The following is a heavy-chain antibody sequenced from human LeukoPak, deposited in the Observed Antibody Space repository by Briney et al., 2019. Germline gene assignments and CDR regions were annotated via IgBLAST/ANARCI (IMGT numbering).Heavy chain of an antibody. Sequence: GGSLRLSCAASGFTFSSYSMNWVRQAPGKGLEWVSSISSSSSYIYYADSVKGRFTISRDNAKNSLYLQMNSLRAEDTAVYYCARGVGSSWYYYYGMDVWGQGTTVTVSS. CDR3: ARGVGSSWYYYYGMDV. D-gene: IGHD6-13*01. V-gene: IGHV3-21*01. CDR1: GFTFSSYS. CDR2: ISSSSSYI. J-gene: IGHJ6*02.